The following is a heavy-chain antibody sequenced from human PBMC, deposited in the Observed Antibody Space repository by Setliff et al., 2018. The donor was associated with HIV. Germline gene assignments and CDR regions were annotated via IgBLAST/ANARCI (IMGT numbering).Heavy chain of an antibody. J-gene: IGHJ6*03. CDR2: IYPGDSDT. CDR3: ANSYSASGNYHYYDYLDV. D-gene: IGHD3-10*01. V-gene: IGHV5-51*01. Sequence: PGESLKISCKGSGYTFTSYWIGWVRQMPGKGLEWMGIIYPGDSDTRYSPSFQGQVTISVDKSKNTLYLQMNSLRIEDSGAYYCANSYSASGNYHYYDYLDVWGKGTTVTVSS. CDR1: GYTFTSYW.